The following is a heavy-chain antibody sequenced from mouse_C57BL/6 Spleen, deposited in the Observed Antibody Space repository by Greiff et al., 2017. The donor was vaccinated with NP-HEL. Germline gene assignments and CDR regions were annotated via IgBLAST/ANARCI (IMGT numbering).Heavy chain of an antibody. V-gene: IGHV1-69*01. D-gene: IGHD2-5*01. J-gene: IGHJ2*01. CDR3: AAYSNYDY. Sequence: QVQLQQPGAELVMPGASVKLSCKASGYTFTSYWMHWVKQRPGQGLEWIGEIDPSDSYTNYNQKFKGKSTLTVDKSSSPAYMQLSSLTSEDSAVYYCAAYSNYDYWGQGTTLTVSS. CDR2: IDPSDSYT. CDR1: GYTFTSYW.